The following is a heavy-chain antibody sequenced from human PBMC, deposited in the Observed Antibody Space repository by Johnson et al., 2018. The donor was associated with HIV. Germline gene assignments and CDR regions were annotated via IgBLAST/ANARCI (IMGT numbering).Heavy chain of an antibody. CDR3: ARDRWLQLAALDS. V-gene: IGHV3-11*04. Sequence: QVQLVESGGGLVKPGGSLRLSCAASGFTFSDYYMTWIRQAPGKGLEWVSSITSSGSTNYYADSVKGRFTISRDNVKNSLFLQINSLRADDTAVYYCARDRWLQLAALDSWGQGTLVTVAS. J-gene: IGHJ3*02. CDR2: ITSSGSTN. CDR1: GFTFSDYY. D-gene: IGHD5-24*01.